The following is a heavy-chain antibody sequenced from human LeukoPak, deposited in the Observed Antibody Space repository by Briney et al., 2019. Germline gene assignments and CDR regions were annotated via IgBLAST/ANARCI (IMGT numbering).Heavy chain of an antibody. CDR2: IYHSGST. J-gene: IGHJ6*02. CDR1: GGSISSGGYS. V-gene: IGHV4-30-2*01. Sequence: SETLSLTCAVSGGSISSGGYSWSWIRQPPGKGLEWIGYIYHSGSTYYNPSLKSRVTISVDRSKNQFSLKLSSVTAADTAVYYCARELWETEDQGMDVWGQGTTVTVSS. D-gene: IGHD7-27*01. CDR3: ARELWETEDQGMDV.